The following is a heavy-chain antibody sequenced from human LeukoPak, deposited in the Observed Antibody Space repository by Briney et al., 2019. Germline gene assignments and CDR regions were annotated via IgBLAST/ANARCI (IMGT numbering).Heavy chain of an antibody. D-gene: IGHD3-22*01. CDR1: GYSISSGYY. Sequence: SETLSLTCAVSGYSISSGYYWGWIRQPPGKGLEWIGSIYHSGSTYYNPSLKSRVTMSVDTSKNHFSLKLSSVIAADAAVYYCGKHGYHSTGFLDYLGQGSLVTVSS. V-gene: IGHV4-38-2*01. J-gene: IGHJ4*02. CDR3: GKHGYHSTGFLDY. CDR2: IYHSGST.